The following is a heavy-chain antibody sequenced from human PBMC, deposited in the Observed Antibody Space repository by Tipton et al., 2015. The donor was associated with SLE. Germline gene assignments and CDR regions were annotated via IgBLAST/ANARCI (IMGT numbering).Heavy chain of an antibody. CDR3: ARHRDDDFFDY. Sequence: QLVQSGAEVKKPGQSLKISCKGSGYGFTNYWIAWVRQMPGNGLEWMGIISPNDSDTRYSPSFQGRVSISVDKSISTAYLQWRSLKASDSAMYYCARHRDDDFFDYWGQGTLVTVSS. CDR2: ISPNDSDT. CDR1: GYGFTNYW. J-gene: IGHJ4*02. V-gene: IGHV5-51*01. D-gene: IGHD1-1*01.